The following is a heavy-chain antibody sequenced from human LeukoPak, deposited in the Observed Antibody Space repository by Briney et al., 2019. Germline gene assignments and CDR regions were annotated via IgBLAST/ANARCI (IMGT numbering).Heavy chain of an antibody. CDR2: INEDGSEK. D-gene: IGHD5-24*01. CDR1: EFSFETYW. CDR3: ARGETMDV. Sequence: GGSLRLSCVALEFSFETYWMSWVRQAPGKGPEWVAKINEDGSEKHYVGSVRGRFTISRDNADNSLHLQMNSLRPEDMAVYYCARGETMDVWGKGTTVTVSS. J-gene: IGHJ6*03. V-gene: IGHV3-7*01.